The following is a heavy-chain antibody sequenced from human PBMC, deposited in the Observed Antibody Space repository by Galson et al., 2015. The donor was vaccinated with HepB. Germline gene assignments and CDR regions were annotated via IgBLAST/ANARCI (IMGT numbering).Heavy chain of an antibody. J-gene: IGHJ2*01. CDR1: GYSFTSYW. CDR2: IDPSDSYN. Sequence: QSGAEVKKPGESLRISCKGSGYSFTSYWISWVRQMPGKGLEWMGRIDPSDSYNNYSPSFQGHVTISVDRSISTVYLEWSTLKASDSAMYYCARRDNYSRDWYFDLWGRGTLVTVSS. CDR3: ARRDNYSRDWYFDL. V-gene: IGHV5-10-1*01. D-gene: IGHD2-21*01.